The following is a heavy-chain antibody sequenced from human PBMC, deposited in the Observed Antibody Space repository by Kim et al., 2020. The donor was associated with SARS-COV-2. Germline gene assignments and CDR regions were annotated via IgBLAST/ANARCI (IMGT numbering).Heavy chain of an antibody. J-gene: IGHJ6*02. CDR2: FDPEDGET. CDR3: ATSPAIVGAPDDYYYYYGMEV. CDR1: GYTLTELS. V-gene: IGHV1-24*01. D-gene: IGHD1-26*01. Sequence: ASVKVSCKVSGYTLTELSMHWVRQAPGKGLEWMGGFDPEDGETIYAQKFQGRVTMTEDTSTDTAYMELSSLRSEDTAVYYCATSPAIVGAPDDYYYYYGMEVWGQGTTVTVSS.